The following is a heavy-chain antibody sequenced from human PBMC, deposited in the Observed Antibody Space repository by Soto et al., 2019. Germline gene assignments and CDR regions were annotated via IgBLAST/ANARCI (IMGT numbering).Heavy chain of an antibody. D-gene: IGHD6-19*01. CDR3: ARAVAGFLYYGMDV. Sequence: QVQLVQSGAEVKKPGSSVKVSCKASGGTFSSYAISWVRQAPGQGLEWMGGIIPIFGTANYAQKFQGRVMITADESTSTAYMELSSLRSEDTAVYYCARAVAGFLYYGMDVWGQGTTVTVSS. CDR1: GGTFSSYA. CDR2: IIPIFGTA. J-gene: IGHJ6*02. V-gene: IGHV1-69*01.